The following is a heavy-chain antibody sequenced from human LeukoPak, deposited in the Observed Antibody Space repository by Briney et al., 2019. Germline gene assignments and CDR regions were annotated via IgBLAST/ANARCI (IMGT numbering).Heavy chain of an antibody. J-gene: IGHJ4*02. V-gene: IGHV1-69*13. CDR1: GGTFSSYA. CDR3: ARGVPATLDYFDY. Sequence: SVKVSCKASGGTFSSYAISWVRQAPGQGLEWMGGIIPIFGTANYAQKFQGRVTITADESTSTAYMELSSLRSEDTAVYYCARGVPATLDYFDYWGQGTLVTVSS. CDR2: IIPIFGTA. D-gene: IGHD2-2*01.